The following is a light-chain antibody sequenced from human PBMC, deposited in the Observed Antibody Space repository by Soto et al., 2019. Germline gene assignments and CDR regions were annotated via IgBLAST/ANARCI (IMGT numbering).Light chain of an antibody. V-gene: IGKV3-20*01. Sequence: EIVLTQSPGTLSLSPGERATLSCRASQSVRSSYLAWYQQNPGQAPRLLIYGASSRATGIPDRFSGSGSGTDFTLTISRLEPEDFAVYYCQQYGSSTWTFGQGTKVEIK. J-gene: IGKJ1*01. CDR1: QSVRSSY. CDR2: GAS. CDR3: QQYGSSTWT.